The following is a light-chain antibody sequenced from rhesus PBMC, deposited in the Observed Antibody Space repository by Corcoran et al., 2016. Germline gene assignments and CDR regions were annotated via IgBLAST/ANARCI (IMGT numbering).Light chain of an antibody. CDR2: HAS. CDR1: QSVSSN. J-gene: IGKJ4*01. V-gene: IGKV3-35*01. CDR3: QQYNNWLT. Sequence: EIVLTQSPATLSLSPGERVTLSCRASQSVSSNLAWYEQTPGQAPRLLIYHASNRATGIPERFSGSGAWTDFTITISSLEPEDVGVYYCQQYNNWLTFGGGTKVELK.